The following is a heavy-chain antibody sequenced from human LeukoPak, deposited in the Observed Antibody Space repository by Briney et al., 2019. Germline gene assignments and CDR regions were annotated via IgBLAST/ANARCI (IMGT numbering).Heavy chain of an antibody. CDR3: ARDLVRGVIDYYYYGMDV. CDR1: GFTFSSYW. J-gene: IGHJ6*02. V-gene: IGHV3-7*01. Sequence: GGSLRLSCAASGFTFSSYWMSWVRQAPGKGLGWVANIKQDVSEKYYVDSVKGRFTISRDNAKNSLYLQMNSLRAEDTAVYYCARDLVRGVIDYYYYGMDVWGQGTTVTVSS. D-gene: IGHD3-10*01. CDR2: IKQDVSEK.